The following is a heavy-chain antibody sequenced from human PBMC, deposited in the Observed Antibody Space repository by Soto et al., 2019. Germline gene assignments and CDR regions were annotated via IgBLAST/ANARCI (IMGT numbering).Heavy chain of an antibody. CDR3: ARLGGEWVPI. J-gene: IGHJ3*02. CDR2: ISSNGGST. Sequence: GGSLRLSCAASGFTFSSYAMHWVRQAPGKGLEYVSAISSNGGSTYYANSVKGRFTISRDNSKNTLYLQMGSLRAEDMAVYYCARLGGEWVPIWGQGTMVTVSS. D-gene: IGHD3-10*01. V-gene: IGHV3-64*01. CDR1: GFTFSSYA.